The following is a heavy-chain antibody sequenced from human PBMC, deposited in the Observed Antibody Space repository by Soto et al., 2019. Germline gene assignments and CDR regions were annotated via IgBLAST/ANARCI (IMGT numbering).Heavy chain of an antibody. CDR1: GFTFSSYP. CDR3: ARDINLWQSALDY. Sequence: GGSLRLSCAASGFTFSSYPMNWVRQAPGKGLEWVSYSDTNPSSIYYAESGNGRFNSSRDNAKSTLYLQSISLSAEDTAMYYCARDINLWQSALDYWGQGTLVTVSS. V-gene: IGHV3-48*01. D-gene: IGHD2-21*01. CDR2: SDTNPSSI. J-gene: IGHJ4*02.